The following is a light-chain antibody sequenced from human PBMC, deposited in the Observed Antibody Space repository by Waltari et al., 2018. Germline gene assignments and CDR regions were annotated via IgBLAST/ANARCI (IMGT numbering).Light chain of an antibody. Sequence: EIVLTQSPGTLSLSPGERATLSCRASQSVSSSYLAWYQHKPGQAPRLLIYGASSRATGIPDRFSGSGSGTDFTLTISRLEPEDFAVYYCQQYGSSPLLTFGGGTKVEIK. CDR1: QSVSSSY. CDR2: GAS. J-gene: IGKJ4*01. V-gene: IGKV3-20*01. CDR3: QQYGSSPLLT.